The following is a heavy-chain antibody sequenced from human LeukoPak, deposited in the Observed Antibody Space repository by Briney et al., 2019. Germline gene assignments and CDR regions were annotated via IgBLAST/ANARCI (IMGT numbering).Heavy chain of an antibody. V-gene: IGHV3-30*02. Sequence: PGGSLRLSCAASGFTFSSYWMSWVRQAPGKGLEWVAFIRFDGSNENYADSVKGRFTISRDTSKNTLYLQMNSLRAEDTAVYYCAKRGSYYYYMDVWGKGTTVTVSS. CDR3: AKRGSYYYYMDV. D-gene: IGHD3-10*01. CDR2: IRFDGSNE. J-gene: IGHJ6*03. CDR1: GFTFSSYW.